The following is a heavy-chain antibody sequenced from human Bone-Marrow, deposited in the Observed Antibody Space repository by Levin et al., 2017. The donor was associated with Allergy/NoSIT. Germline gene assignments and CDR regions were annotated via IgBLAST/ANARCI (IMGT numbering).Heavy chain of an antibody. Sequence: SCAASGFTFSSYAMHWVRQAPGKGLEWVAVISYDGSNKYYADSVKGRFTISRDNSKNTLYLQMNSLRAEDTAVYYCARASGFMTTVTPDYWGQGTLVTVSS. CDR2: ISYDGSNK. V-gene: IGHV3-30-3*01. D-gene: IGHD4-17*01. CDR1: GFTFSSYA. CDR3: ARASGFMTTVTPDY. J-gene: IGHJ4*02.